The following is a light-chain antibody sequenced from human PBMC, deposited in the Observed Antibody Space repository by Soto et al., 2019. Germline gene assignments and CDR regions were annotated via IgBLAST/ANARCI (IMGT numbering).Light chain of an antibody. CDR3: GIWATTLYV. Sequence: QSVLTQPPSVSAAPGQKVTISCSGSNSDIANHYISWYQQLPGTAPKLLIYDNNRRPSGIPERFSASKSGSSATLAITGLQTGDEADYFCGIWATTLYVFGTGTKLTVL. V-gene: IGLV1-51*01. CDR1: NSDIANHY. CDR2: DNN. J-gene: IGLJ1*01.